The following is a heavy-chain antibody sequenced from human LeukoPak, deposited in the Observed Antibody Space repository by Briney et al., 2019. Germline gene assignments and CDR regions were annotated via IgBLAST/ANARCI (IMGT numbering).Heavy chain of an antibody. D-gene: IGHD2-15*01. J-gene: IGHJ4*02. V-gene: IGHV1-2*02. Sequence: ASVKVSCKASGYTFTDYYIHWVRQAPGQGLEWLGWINPNSGSTNYAQKFQGSVTMSRDTSISTAYMELSSLRSDDTAIYYCARIAVTTVVTADFWGQGTLVTVSS. CDR3: ARIAVTTVVTADF. CDR2: INPNSGST. CDR1: GYTFTDYY.